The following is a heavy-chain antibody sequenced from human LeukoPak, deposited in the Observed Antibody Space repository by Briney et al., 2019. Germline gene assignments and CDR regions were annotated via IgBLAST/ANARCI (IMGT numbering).Heavy chain of an antibody. CDR1: GYTFTDYY. Sequence: ASVKVSCKASGYTFTDYYMHWVRQAPGQRLEWMGWINPNSGDTKYAQNFQDRVTMTRDTSISTAYVELSGLTSDDTALYYCARGSALQGARFPFAYWGRGTLVTVSS. D-gene: IGHD1-26*01. CDR2: INPNSGDT. J-gene: IGHJ4*02. CDR3: ARGSALQGARFPFAY. V-gene: IGHV1-2*02.